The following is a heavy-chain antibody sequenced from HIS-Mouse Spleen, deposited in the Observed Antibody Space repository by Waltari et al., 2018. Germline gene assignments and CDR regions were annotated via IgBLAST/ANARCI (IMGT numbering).Heavy chain of an antibody. CDR2: VLPSLGIA. Sequence: QVQLVQSGAEVKKPGSSVKVSCKASGGTFSSYAISWVRQAPGQGLEWMGRVLPSLGIANYAQKCQGRVTITADKSTSTAYMELSSLRDEDTAVYYCARHPEIAAAVGAFDIWGQGTMVTVSS. J-gene: IGHJ3*02. CDR1: GGTFSSYA. CDR3: ARHPEIAAAVGAFDI. V-gene: IGHV1-69*04. D-gene: IGHD6-13*01.